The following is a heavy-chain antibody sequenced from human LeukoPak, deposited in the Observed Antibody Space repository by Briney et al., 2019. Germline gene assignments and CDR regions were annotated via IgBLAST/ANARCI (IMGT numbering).Heavy chain of an antibody. CDR1: GFSFGANS. J-gene: IGHJ4*02. D-gene: IGHD2-15*01. CDR3: AKDIGGGLLEY. CDR2: INGDGNT. V-gene: IGHV3-43*02. Sequence: PRGSLRLSCAASGFSFGANSMHWARQVPGKGLEWVSLINGDGNTYYAASVNGRFTASRDNSKNSLYLQMSSLRPEDSALYYCAKDIGGGLLEYWGQGTLVTVSS.